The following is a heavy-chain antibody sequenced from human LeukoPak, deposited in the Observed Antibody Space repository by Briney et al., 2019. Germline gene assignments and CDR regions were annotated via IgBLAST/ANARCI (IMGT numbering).Heavy chain of an antibody. V-gene: IGHV3-53*01. CDR3: VREGGYCSGDTCFKWFDT. Sequence: GGSLTLSCAASGLIVSSTYMNWVRQAPGKGLEWVSVTYNGGSTYYADSVTGRFSISRDNSKNTLNLQMNSLTVEGTAVYYCVREGGYCSGDTCFKWFDTWGQGILATVSS. D-gene: IGHD2-15*01. CDR2: TYNGGST. CDR1: GLIVSSTY. J-gene: IGHJ5*02.